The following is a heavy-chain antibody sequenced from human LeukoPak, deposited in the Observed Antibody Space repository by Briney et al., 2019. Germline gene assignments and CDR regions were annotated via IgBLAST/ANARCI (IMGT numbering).Heavy chain of an antibody. CDR2: VSRTGSTT. V-gene: IGHV3-48*03. J-gene: IGHJ4*02. Sequence: PGGSLRLSCAFSGFSFSSYEMNWVRQAPGKGLEWVSYVSRTGSTTYYEDSVWGRFTISRDNTKNSLYLQMTSLRAEDTAVYYCARDKDYSGSGSYFVYWGQGTLVTVSS. CDR1: GFSFSSYE. D-gene: IGHD3-10*01. CDR3: ARDKDYSGSGSYFVY.